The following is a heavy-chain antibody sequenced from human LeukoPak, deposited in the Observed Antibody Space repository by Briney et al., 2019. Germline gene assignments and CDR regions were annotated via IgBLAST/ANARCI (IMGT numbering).Heavy chain of an antibody. D-gene: IGHD3-16*01. CDR2: IYYSGIT. V-gene: IGHV4-39*01. Sequence: PSETLSLTCTVSGDSISTSSYYWGWVRQTPGKGLEWLGSIYYSGITHYNPSLKSRLTIYVDTSRNQFSLHLFSVAAADTAVFYCARSDYYDYRQIDYWGQGTLVTVSS. CDR3: ARSDYYDYRQIDY. CDR1: GDSISTSSYY. J-gene: IGHJ4*02.